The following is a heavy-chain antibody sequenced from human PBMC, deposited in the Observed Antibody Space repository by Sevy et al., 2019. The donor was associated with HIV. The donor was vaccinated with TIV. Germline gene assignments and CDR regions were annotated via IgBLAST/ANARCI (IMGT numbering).Heavy chain of an antibody. CDR2: ISSSSSTI. Sequence: GGSLRLSCAASGFTFSSYSMNWVRQAPGKGLEWVSYISSSSSTIYYADSVKGRFTISRDNAKNSLYLQMNSLRAEDTAYYYWARNNDGDNPPHTHYYYYGMDVWGQGTTVTVSS. D-gene: IGHD4-17*01. CDR1: GFTFSSYS. V-gene: IGHV3-48*01. CDR3: ARNNDGDNPPHTHYYYYGMDV. J-gene: IGHJ6*02.